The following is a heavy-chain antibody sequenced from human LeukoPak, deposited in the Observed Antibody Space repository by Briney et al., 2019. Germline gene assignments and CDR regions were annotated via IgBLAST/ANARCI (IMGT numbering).Heavy chain of an antibody. Sequence: GGSLRLSCAASGFTFSSHWMHWVRQAPGKGLVWVSRINSDGSSTSYADSVKGRFTISRDNAKNTLYLQMNGLRAEDTAVYYCTRGNYDFWSGSHDAFDIWGQGTMVTVSS. D-gene: IGHD3-3*01. V-gene: IGHV3-74*01. CDR2: INSDGSST. CDR1: GFTFSSHW. CDR3: TRGNYDFWSGSHDAFDI. J-gene: IGHJ3*02.